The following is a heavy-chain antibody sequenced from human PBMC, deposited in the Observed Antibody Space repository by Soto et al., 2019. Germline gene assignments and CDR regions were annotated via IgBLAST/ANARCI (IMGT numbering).Heavy chain of an antibody. CDR3: ARDWYGDYGLGYYYYGMDV. CDR1: GFIVSSNY. V-gene: IGHV3-66*01. J-gene: IGHJ6*02. Sequence: EVQLVESGGGLVQPGGSLRLSCAASGFIVSSNYMSWVRQAPGKGLEWVSVIYSGGSTYYADSVKGRFTISRDNSKNTLYLQMNSLRAEDTAVYYCARDWYGDYGLGYYYYGMDVWGQGTTVTVSS. D-gene: IGHD4-17*01. CDR2: IYSGGST.